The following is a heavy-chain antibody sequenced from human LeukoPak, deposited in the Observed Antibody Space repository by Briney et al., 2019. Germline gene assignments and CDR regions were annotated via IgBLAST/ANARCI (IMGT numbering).Heavy chain of an antibody. J-gene: IGHJ6*04. D-gene: IGHD3-10*01. Sequence: ASVKVSCKASGYTFTSYGISWVRQAPGQGLEWMGWISGYNGNTNYAQKLQGRVSMTTDTSTSTDYMELRSLRSADTAVYYCARDIMMVRGVYHHYYGMDVWGKGTTVTVSS. CDR1: GYTFTSYG. V-gene: IGHV1-18*04. CDR2: ISGYNGNT. CDR3: ARDIMMVRGVYHHYYGMDV.